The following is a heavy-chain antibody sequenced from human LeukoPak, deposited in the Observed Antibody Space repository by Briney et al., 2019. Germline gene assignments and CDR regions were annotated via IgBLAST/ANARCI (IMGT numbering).Heavy chain of an antibody. Sequence: SETLSLTCTVSGASVSSGSYYWNWIRQPPGKGLEWIGCVYYSGSTNYNPSLKSRVTISVDTSKNQFSLKLSSVTAEDTAVYFCAKDRADGGDSMIEYWGQGTLVSVSS. V-gene: IGHV4-61*01. CDR2: VYYSGST. J-gene: IGHJ4*02. CDR1: GASVSSGSYY. CDR3: AKDRADGGDSMIEY. D-gene: IGHD2-21*01.